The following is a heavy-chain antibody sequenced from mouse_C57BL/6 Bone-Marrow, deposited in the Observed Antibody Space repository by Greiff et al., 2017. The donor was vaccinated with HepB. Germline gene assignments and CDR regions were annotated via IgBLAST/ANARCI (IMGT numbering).Heavy chain of an antibody. CDR1: GYAFSSYW. Sequence: QVKLEESGAELVKPGASVKMSCKASGYAFSSYWMNWVKQRPGKGLEWIGQIYPGDGDTNYNGKFKGKATLTADKSSSTAYMQLSSLTSEDSAVSWCARCDYEDYAMEYWGAGTSVTVSS. CDR3: ARCDYEDYAMEY. J-gene: IGHJ4*01. CDR2: IYPGDGDT. D-gene: IGHD2-13*01. V-gene: IGHV1-80*01.